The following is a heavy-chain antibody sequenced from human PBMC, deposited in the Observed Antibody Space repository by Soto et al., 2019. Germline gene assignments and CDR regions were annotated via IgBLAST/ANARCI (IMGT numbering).Heavy chain of an antibody. V-gene: IGHV3-23*01. Sequence: EVQLLESGGGLVQPGGSLRLSCAASGFTFSIYAMIWVRQAPGKGLESFSSISGSGDRTYYTDSVKGRFTISRDNSTNTLYLQMNSLRAEDTAVYYCAKVISVSMYYWYGIDVWGQGTTVTVSS. CDR3: AKVISVSMYYWYGIDV. J-gene: IGHJ6*02. CDR1: GFTFSIYA. D-gene: IGHD2-8*01. CDR2: ISGSGDRT.